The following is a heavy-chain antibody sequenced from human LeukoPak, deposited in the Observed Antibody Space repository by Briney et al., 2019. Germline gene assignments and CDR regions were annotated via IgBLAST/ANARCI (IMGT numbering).Heavy chain of an antibody. J-gene: IGHJ6*03. CDR2: IYTSGST. D-gene: IGHD3-3*01. Sequence: SETLSLTCTVSGGSISSYYWSRIRQPAGKGLEWIGRIYTSGSTNYNPSLKSRVTMSVDTSKNQFSLKLSSVTAADTAVYYCAREMGYDFWSANGYYYMDVWGKGTTVTVSS. CDR1: GGSISSYY. CDR3: AREMGYDFWSANGYYYMDV. V-gene: IGHV4-4*07.